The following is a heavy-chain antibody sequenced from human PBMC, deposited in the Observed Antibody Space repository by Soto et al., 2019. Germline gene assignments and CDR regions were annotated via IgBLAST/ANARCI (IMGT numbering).Heavy chain of an antibody. J-gene: IGHJ6*02. CDR3: ARVRRVNWNYYGMDL. CDR1: GYTFTSYG. Sequence: QVQLVQSGAEVKKPGASVKVSCKASGYTFTSYGISWVRQAPGQGLEWMGWISAYNGKTNYAQKPQGRVTMTTDTSTSTAYLELRSLRSDDTAVYYCARVRRVNWNYYGMDLWGQGTTVTVSS. CDR2: ISAYNGKT. D-gene: IGHD1-1*01. V-gene: IGHV1-18*01.